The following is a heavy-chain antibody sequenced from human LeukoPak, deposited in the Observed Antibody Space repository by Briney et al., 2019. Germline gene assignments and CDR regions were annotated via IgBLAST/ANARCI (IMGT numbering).Heavy chain of an antibody. CDR2: INHSGST. CDR1: GGSFSGYY. CDR3: ARSKRITMVRGVIFYFDY. D-gene: IGHD3-10*01. Sequence: HPSETLSLTCAVYGGSFSGYYWSWIRQPPGKGLEWFGEINHSGSTNYNPSLKSRVTISVDTSKNQFSLKLSSVTAADTAVYYCARSKRITMVRGVIFYFDYWGQGTLVTVSS. J-gene: IGHJ4*02. V-gene: IGHV4-34*01.